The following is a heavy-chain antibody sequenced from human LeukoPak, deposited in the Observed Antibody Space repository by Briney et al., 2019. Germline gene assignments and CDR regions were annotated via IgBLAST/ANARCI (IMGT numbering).Heavy chain of an antibody. CDR3: ARLSYDFWSRYYFDY. CDR1: GGTFSSYA. D-gene: IGHD3-3*01. CDR2: IIPIFGTA. J-gene: IGHJ4*02. V-gene: IGHV1-69*06. Sequence: SVKVSCKASGGTFSSYAISWVRQAPGQGLEWMGGIIPIFGTANYAQKFQGRVTITADKSTSTAYMELSSLRSEDTAVYYCARLSYDFWSRYYFDYWGQGTLVTVSS.